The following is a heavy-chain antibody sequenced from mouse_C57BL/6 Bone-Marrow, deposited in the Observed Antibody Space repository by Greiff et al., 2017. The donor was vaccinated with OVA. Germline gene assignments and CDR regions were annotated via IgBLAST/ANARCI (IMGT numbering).Heavy chain of an antibody. Sequence: QVQLKESGAELARPGASVKLSCKASGYTFTRYGLSWVKQRTGQGLEWIGEIYPRSGNTYYNEKFKGKATLPADKSSSTAYMELRSLTSEDSAVYFCARINYSNPWFAYWGQGTLVTVSA. CDR2: IYPRSGNT. D-gene: IGHD2-5*01. CDR3: ARINYSNPWFAY. CDR1: GYTFTRYG. J-gene: IGHJ3*01. V-gene: IGHV1-81*01.